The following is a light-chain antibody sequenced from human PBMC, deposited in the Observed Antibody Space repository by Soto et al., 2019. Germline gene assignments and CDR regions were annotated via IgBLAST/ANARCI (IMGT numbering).Light chain of an antibody. V-gene: IGLV2-8*01. CDR2: EVN. Sequence: QSALTQPPSASGSPGQSVTISCTGTSSDVGGYKYVSWYQQHPGKAPKLMIFEVNKRPSGVPDRFSGSKSGNTASLTVSGLQAEDEADYYCCSYEGINNLGVFGTGTKVTVL. CDR1: SSDVGGYKY. J-gene: IGLJ1*01. CDR3: CSYEGINNLGV.